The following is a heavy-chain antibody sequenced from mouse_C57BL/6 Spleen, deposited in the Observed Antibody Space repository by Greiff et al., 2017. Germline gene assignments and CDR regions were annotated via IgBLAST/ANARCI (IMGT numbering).Heavy chain of an antibody. CDR1: GYTFTDYY. CDR2: IYPGSGNT. V-gene: IGHV1-76*01. D-gene: IGHD2-4*01. CDR3: ARGGGYYDYDGFAY. J-gene: IGHJ3*01. Sequence: VQLQQSGAELVRPGASVKLSCKASGYTFTDYYINWVKQRPGQGLEWIARIYPGSGNTYYNEKFKGKATLTAEKSSSTAYMQLSSLTSEDSAVYFCARGGGYYDYDGFAYWGQGTLVTVSA.